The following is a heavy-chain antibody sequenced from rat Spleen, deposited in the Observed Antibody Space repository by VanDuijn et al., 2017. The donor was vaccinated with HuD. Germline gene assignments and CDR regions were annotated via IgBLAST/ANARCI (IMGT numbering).Heavy chain of an antibody. Sequence: EVQLVESDGGLVQPGRSLKLSCAASGFTFSDFFMAWVRQAPAKGLEWVATISYGGGNTYYRDSVKGRFTISRDNAKSTLSLQMDSLRSEDTATYYCARRHYGYTDYFDYWGQGVMVTVSS. D-gene: IGHD1-9*01. CDR1: GFTFSDFF. CDR2: ISYGGGNT. J-gene: IGHJ2*01. V-gene: IGHV5-25*01. CDR3: ARRHYGYTDYFDY.